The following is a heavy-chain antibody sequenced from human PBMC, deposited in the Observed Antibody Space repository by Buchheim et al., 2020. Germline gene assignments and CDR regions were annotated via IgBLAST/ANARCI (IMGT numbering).Heavy chain of an antibody. V-gene: IGHV3-11*06. CDR1: GFTFSDYY. CDR2: ISSSSSYT. D-gene: IGHD1-26*01. CDR3: ARDVKWELPPDYYYYYGMDV. Sequence: VQLVESGGGLVQPGGSLRLSCAASGFTFSDYYMSWIRQAPGKGLEWVSYISSSSSYTNYADSVKGRFTISRDNAKNSLYLQMNSLRAEDTAVYYCARDVKWELPPDYYYYYGMDVWGQGTT. J-gene: IGHJ6*02.